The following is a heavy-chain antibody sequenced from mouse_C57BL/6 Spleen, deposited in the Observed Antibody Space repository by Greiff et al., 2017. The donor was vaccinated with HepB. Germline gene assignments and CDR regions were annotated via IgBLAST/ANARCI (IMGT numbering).Heavy chain of an antibody. CDR2: IWGVGST. Sequence: VQRVESGPGLVAPSQSLSITCTVSGFSLTSYGVDWVRQSPGKGLEWLGVIWGVGSTNYNSALKSRLSISKDNSKSQVCLKMNSLQTDDKAMYYCAANYYGLAYWGQGTLVTVSA. J-gene: IGHJ3*01. CDR1: GFSLTSYG. V-gene: IGHV2-6*01. CDR3: AANYYGLAY. D-gene: IGHD1-1*01.